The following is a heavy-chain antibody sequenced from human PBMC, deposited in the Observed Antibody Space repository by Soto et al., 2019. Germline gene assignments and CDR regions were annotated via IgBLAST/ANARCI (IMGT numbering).Heavy chain of an antibody. V-gene: IGHV3-15*07. CDR3: TTPHPRYDSSGYYYGYFDY. CDR2: IKSKTDGGTT. D-gene: IGHD3-22*01. J-gene: IGHJ4*02. CDR1: GFTFSNAW. Sequence: GGSLRLSCAASGFTFSNAWMNWVRQAPGKGLEWVGRIKSKTDGGTTDYAAPVKGRFTISRDDSKNTLYLQMNSLKTEDTAVYYCTTPHPRYDSSGYYYGYFDYWGQGTLVTVSS.